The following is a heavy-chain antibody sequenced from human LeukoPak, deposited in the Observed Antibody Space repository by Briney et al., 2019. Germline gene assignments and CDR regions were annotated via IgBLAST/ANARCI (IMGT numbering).Heavy chain of an antibody. D-gene: IGHD6-13*01. V-gene: IGHV1-18*01. Sequence: ASVKVSCKASGYTFTSYAMNWVRQAPGQGLEWMGWISAYNGNTNYAQKLQGRVTMTTDTSTSTAYMELRSLRSDDTAVYYCARVSETGSSWPPGFDYWGQGTLVTVSS. CDR2: ISAYNGNT. CDR3: ARVSETGSSWPPGFDY. J-gene: IGHJ4*02. CDR1: GYTFTSYA.